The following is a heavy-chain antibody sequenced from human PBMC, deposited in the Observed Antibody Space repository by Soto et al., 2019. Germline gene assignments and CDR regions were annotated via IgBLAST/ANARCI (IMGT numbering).Heavy chain of an antibody. D-gene: IGHD3-22*01. Sequence: GGSLRLSCAASGFTFSSYSMSWVRQAPGKGLEWVSSITSSSDYVYYADSVKGRFTISRDNAKNSLYLQMNSLRAEDTAVYYCARVVYFDSSGYSVWGQGTLVTVSS. CDR3: ARVVYFDSSGYSV. J-gene: IGHJ4*02. CDR1: GFTFSSYS. CDR2: ITSSSDYV. V-gene: IGHV3-21*01.